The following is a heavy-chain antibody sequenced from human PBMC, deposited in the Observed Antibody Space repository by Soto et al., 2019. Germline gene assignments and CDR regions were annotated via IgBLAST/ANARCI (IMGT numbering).Heavy chain of an antibody. J-gene: IGHJ4*02. CDR1: GFTFSSYS. V-gene: IGHV3-21*01. CDR3: ARGVLGDYGSDY. D-gene: IGHD4-17*01. Sequence: GGSLRLSCAASGFTFSSYSMNWVRQAPGKGLEWVSSISSSSSYIYCADSVKGRFTISRDNAKNSLYLQMNSLRAEDTAVYYCARGVLGDYGSDYWGQGTLVTVSS. CDR2: ISSSSSYI.